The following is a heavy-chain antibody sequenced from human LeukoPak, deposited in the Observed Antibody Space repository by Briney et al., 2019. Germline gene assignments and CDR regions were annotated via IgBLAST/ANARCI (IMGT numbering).Heavy chain of an antibody. J-gene: IGHJ4*02. Sequence: PGGFLRLSCAASGFSFSNYAMHWVRQAPGKGLEWMTIISYDGSNQYFADSVKGRFTVSRDNSKNTLYVQLNSLRVEDTAVYYCTRGRTDKSGLRMDYWGQGTLVTVSS. D-gene: IGHD5-12*01. V-gene: IGHV3-30*04. CDR2: ISYDGSNQ. CDR1: GFSFSNYA. CDR3: TRGRTDKSGLRMDY.